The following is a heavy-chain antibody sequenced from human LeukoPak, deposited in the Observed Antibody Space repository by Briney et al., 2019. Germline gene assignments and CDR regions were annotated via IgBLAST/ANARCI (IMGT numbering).Heavy chain of an antibody. CDR2: INPSGGST. CDR3: ARGTYSSSSESGMDF. Sequence: VASVKVSCKASGYTFTSYDIHWVRQAPGQGLEWMGIINPSGGSTGYAQKFQARVTMTRDTSTSTVYMELSSLRSEDTAVNYCARGTYSSSSESGMDFWGQGTTVTVSS. D-gene: IGHD6-6*01. CDR1: GYTFTSYD. V-gene: IGHV1-46*01. J-gene: IGHJ6*02.